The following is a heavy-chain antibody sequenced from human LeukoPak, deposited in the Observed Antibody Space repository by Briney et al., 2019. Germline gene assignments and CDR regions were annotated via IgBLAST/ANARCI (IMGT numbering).Heavy chain of an antibody. CDR1: GFTFSDYY. CDR2: ISGSGSTT. D-gene: IGHD1-26*01. Sequence: GGSLRLSCAASGFTFSDYYMSWIRQAPGKGLEWVSYISGSGSTTYYADSVKGRFTISRDNAKNSLYLQMNSLRAEDTAVYYWARSSGSRTRSFDYWGQGTLVTVSS. V-gene: IGHV3-11*01. J-gene: IGHJ4*02. CDR3: ARSSGSRTRSFDY.